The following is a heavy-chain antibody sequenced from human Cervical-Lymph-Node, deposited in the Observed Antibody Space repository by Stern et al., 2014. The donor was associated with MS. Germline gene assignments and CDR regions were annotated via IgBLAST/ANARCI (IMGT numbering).Heavy chain of an antibody. V-gene: IGHV5-51*01. J-gene: IGHJ4*02. CDR3: ARHIPYPGDNWNYVGYFDS. Sequence: EVQLVESGAEVKKPGESLKISCKGSGYNFPRNWIGWGRQMPGKGLEWMGVIYPGDSDPRYSPSFQGQVTISADKSISTAYLQWSSLKASDTAMYYCARHIPYPGDNWNYVGYFDSWGQGTLVTVSS. CDR1: GYNFPRNW. CDR2: IYPGDSDP. D-gene: IGHD1-7*01.